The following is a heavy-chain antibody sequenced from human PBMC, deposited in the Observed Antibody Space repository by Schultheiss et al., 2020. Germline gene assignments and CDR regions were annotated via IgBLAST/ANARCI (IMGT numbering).Heavy chain of an antibody. V-gene: IGHV3-23*01. J-gene: IGHJ4*02. D-gene: IGHD1-14*01. CDR1: GFTFSSYA. Sequence: GGSLRLSCAASGFTFSSYAMSWVRQAPGKGLEWVSAISNSGDSTFHTDSVKGRFTISRDNSKNTLYLQMNSLRADDTAVYYCAKDYPGPDPDFWGQGTLVTVSS. CDR3: AKDYPGPDPDF. CDR2: ISNSGDST.